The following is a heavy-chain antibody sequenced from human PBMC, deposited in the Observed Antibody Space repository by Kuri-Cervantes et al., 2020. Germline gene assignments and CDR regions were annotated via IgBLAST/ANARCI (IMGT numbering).Heavy chain of an antibody. CDR3: ARAGTMVRTRMDV. D-gene: IGHD3-10*01. J-gene: IGHJ6*02. Sequence: GGSLRLSCAASGFTFNNYGMQWVRQAPGKGLEWVAVISYDGSNKYYADSVKGRFTISRDNSKNTLYLQMNSLRAEDTAVYYCARAGTMVRTRMDVWGQGTTVTVSS. V-gene: IGHV3-30*03. CDR2: ISYDGSNK. CDR1: GFTFNNYG.